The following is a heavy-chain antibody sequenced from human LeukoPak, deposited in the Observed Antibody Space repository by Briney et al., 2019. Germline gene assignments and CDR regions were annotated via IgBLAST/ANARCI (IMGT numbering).Heavy chain of an antibody. D-gene: IGHD3-10*01. V-gene: IGHV1-69*06. CDR1: GGTFSSYA. Sequence: GASVKASCKASGGTFSSYAISWVRQAPGQGLEWMGGIIPIFGTANYAQKFQGRVTITADKSTSTAYMELSSLRSEDTAVYYCASGFMVRGVILTYCFDYWGQGTLVTVSS. CDR3: ASGFMVRGVILTYCFDY. CDR2: IIPIFGTA. J-gene: IGHJ4*02.